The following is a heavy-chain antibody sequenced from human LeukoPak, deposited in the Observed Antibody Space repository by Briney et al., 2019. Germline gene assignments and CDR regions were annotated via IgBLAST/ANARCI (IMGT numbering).Heavy chain of an antibody. Sequence: SQTLSLTCTVSGGSISSGDYYWSWIRQPPGKGLEWIGYIYYSGSTYYNPSLKSRVTISVDTSKNQFSLKLSSVTAADTAVYYCARVGCSSTSCHSDYYYYMDVWGKGTTVTASS. V-gene: IGHV4-30-4*08. J-gene: IGHJ6*03. CDR1: GGSISSGDYY. D-gene: IGHD2-2*01. CDR2: IYYSGST. CDR3: ARVGCSSTSCHSDYYYYMDV.